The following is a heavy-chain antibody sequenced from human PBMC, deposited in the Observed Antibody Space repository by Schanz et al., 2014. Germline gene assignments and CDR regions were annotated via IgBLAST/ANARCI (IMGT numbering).Heavy chain of an antibody. D-gene: IGHD2-15*01. V-gene: IGHV3-23*01. CDR2: ITTGGNT. CDR1: GFTVNNYA. CDR3: SKDKQGSRSDDS. Sequence: EVQLLESGGGLVQPGGSLRLSCTVSGFTVNNYAMNWARQTPGKGLEWVSSITTGGNTYYRDSVKGRFIVSRDNSKNTLYLEMNRLRVDDTAVYYCSKDKQGSRSDDSWGQGTLVTVSS. J-gene: IGHJ5*01.